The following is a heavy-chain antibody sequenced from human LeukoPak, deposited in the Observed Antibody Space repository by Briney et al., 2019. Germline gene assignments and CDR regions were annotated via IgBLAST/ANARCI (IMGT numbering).Heavy chain of an antibody. CDR2: IKQDGSEK. CDR1: GFTFSSYW. D-gene: IGHD6-13*01. J-gene: IGHJ5*02. CDR3: ARDLGGSWFNWFDP. Sequence: GGSLRLSCAASGFTFSSYWMSWVRQAPGKGLEWVANIKQDGSEKYYVDSVKGRFTISRDNAKISLYLQMNSLRAEDTAVYYCARDLGGSWFNWFDPWGQGTLVTVSS. V-gene: IGHV3-7*01.